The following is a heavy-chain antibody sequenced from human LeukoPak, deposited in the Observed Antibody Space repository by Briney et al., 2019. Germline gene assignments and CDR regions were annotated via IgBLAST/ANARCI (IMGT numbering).Heavy chain of an antibody. V-gene: IGHV3-74*01. CDR3: ATSLMTTATTGLYFDL. CDR1: GLTFSSHW. Sequence: GGSLRLSCAASGLTFSSHWMHWVRQAPGKGLVWVSRITNDGSSTTYADSVKGRFTISRDNAKNMLYLQVNSLRAEDTAVYYCATSLMTTATTGLYFDLWGRGTLVTVSS. J-gene: IGHJ2*01. D-gene: IGHD4-17*01. CDR2: ITNDGSST.